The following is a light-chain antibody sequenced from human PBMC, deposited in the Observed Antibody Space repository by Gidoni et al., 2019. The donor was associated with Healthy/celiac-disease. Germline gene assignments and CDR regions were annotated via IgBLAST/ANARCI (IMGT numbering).Light chain of an antibody. CDR3: QQYNSYLFA. CDR1: QSISSW. J-gene: IGKJ3*01. V-gene: IGKV1-5*03. Sequence: DIQLTQPPSTLSASVGARVTITCRASQSISSWLAWYQQKPGKAPKLLIYKASSLESGVPSRFSGSGSGTEFTLTISSLQPDDFATYYCQQYNSYLFAFGPGTKVDIK. CDR2: KAS.